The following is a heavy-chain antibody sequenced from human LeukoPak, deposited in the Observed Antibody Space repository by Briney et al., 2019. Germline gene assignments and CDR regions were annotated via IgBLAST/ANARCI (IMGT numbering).Heavy chain of an antibody. CDR1: GFTFSSYA. CDR2: ISGSGGST. J-gene: IGHJ4*02. D-gene: IGHD4-11*01. Sequence: GSLRLSCAASGFTFSSYAMSWVRQAPGKGLEWVSAISGSGGSTYYADSVKGRFTISRDNAKNSLYLQMNSLRAEDTAVYYCARALQGFDYWGQGTLVTVSS. V-gene: IGHV3-23*01. CDR3: ARALQGFDY.